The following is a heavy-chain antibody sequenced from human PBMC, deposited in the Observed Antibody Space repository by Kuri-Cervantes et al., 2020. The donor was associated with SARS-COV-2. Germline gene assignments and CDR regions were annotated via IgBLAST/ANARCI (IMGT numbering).Heavy chain of an antibody. D-gene: IGHD3-3*01. J-gene: IGHJ4*02. CDR3: ARFGIRITIFGVPKGFDY. Sequence: GESLKISCAASGFTFSGSAMHWVRQAPGKGLEWVANIKQDGGEKYYVDSVKGRFTISRDNAKNSLYLQMNSLRAEDTAVYYCARFGIRITIFGVPKGFDYWGQGTLVTVSS. CDR2: IKQDGGEK. CDR1: GFTFSGSA. V-gene: IGHV3-7*05.